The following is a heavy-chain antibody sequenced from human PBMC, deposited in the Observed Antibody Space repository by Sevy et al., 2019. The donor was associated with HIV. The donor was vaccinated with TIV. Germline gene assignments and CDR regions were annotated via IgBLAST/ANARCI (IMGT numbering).Heavy chain of an antibody. CDR3: ARDPILLFRGGLAGYFDL. CDR1: GFTFSSYA. J-gene: IGHJ2*01. V-gene: IGHV3-30-3*01. Sequence: GGFLRLSCAASGFTFSSYAMHWVRQAPGKGLEWVAVISYDGSNKYYADSVKGRFTISRDNSKNTLYLQMNSLRAEDTAVYYCARDPILLFRGGLAGYFDLWGRGTLVTVSS. D-gene: IGHD2-8*01. CDR2: ISYDGSNK.